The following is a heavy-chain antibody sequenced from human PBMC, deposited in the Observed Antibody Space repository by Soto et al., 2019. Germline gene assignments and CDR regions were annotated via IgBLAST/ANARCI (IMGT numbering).Heavy chain of an antibody. CDR1: GFTFTSSA. CDR2: IVVGSGNT. V-gene: IGHV1-58*02. J-gene: IGHJ3*02. CDR3: AADPLSGTEAFDI. D-gene: IGHD1-1*01. Sequence: GASVKVSCKASGFTFTSSAMQWVRQARGQRLEWIGWIVVGSGNTNYAQKFQERVTITRDMSTSTAYMELSSLRSEDTAVYYCAADPLSGTEAFDIWGQGTTVTVSS.